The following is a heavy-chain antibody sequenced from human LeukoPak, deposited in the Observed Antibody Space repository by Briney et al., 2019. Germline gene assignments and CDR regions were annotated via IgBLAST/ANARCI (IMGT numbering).Heavy chain of an antibody. Sequence: PGGSLRLSCAASGFTFSSYSMNWVRQAPGKGLEWVSYISSSSSTIYYADSVKGRFTISRDNAKNSLYLQVNSLRAEDTAVYYCARDPDSSSWYVDYWGQGTLVTVSS. J-gene: IGHJ4*02. CDR2: ISSSSSTI. D-gene: IGHD6-13*01. V-gene: IGHV3-48*01. CDR1: GFTFSSYS. CDR3: ARDPDSSSWYVDY.